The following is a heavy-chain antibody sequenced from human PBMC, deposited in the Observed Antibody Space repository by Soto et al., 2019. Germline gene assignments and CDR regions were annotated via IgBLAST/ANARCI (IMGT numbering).Heavy chain of an antibody. Sequence: PSETLSLTCTVSGDSMSSYYWSWMRQPAGKGLERIGRIYSSGGTNYNPSLKSRVTMSKDTSKKQFSMNVSSLTAADTAVYFCARGAAAGVDYGMEVGGQGTTVTVSS. CDR2: IYSSGGT. D-gene: IGHD6-13*01. V-gene: IGHV4-4*07. CDR3: ARGAAAGVDYGMEV. CDR1: GDSMSSYY. J-gene: IGHJ6*02.